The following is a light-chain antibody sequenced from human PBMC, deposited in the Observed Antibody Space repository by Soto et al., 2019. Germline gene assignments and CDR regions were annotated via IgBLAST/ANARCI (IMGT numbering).Light chain of an antibody. CDR3: QSYDSSLSGV. Sequence: QSVLTQPPSVSAAPGQKVTISCSGSSSNIGNNYVSWYQQLPGTAPKLLIYGNSNRPSGVPDRFSGSKSGTSASLAITGLQAEDEADYYCQSYDSSLSGVFGGGTKLTVL. CDR2: GNS. J-gene: IGLJ2*01. CDR1: SSNIGNNY. V-gene: IGLV1-40*01.